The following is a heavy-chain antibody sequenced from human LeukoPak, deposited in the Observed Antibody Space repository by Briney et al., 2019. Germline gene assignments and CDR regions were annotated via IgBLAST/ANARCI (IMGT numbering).Heavy chain of an antibody. CDR2: IYPDDSDT. CDR3: ARDYGIAVAGFFSVGGFRMDV. D-gene: IGHD6-19*01. CDR1: GYSFTSYW. V-gene: IGHV5-51*01. Sequence: TGESLKISCKGSGYSFTSYWIGWVRQMPGKGLEWMGIIYPDDSDTKHSPSFQGQVTISADKSISTAYLQWSSLKASDTAMYYCARDYGIAVAGFFSVGGFRMDVWGQGTTVTVSS. J-gene: IGHJ6*02.